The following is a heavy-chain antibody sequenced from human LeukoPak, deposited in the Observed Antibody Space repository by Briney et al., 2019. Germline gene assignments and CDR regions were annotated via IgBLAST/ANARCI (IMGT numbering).Heavy chain of an antibody. Sequence: GGSLRLSCAASGFTVGTYRVNWVRQAPGKGLDWVSSISAGSSYIHYADSVKGRFTISRDNAKNSLFLQMNSLRVEDTAVYYCARDPGGISGRWGQGTLVTVS. CDR1: GFTVGTYR. J-gene: IGHJ4*02. CDR3: ARDPGGISGR. D-gene: IGHD3-16*01. V-gene: IGHV3-21*01. CDR2: ISAGSSYI.